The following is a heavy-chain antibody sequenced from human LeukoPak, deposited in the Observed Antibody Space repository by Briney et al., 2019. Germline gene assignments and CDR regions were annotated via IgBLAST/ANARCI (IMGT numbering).Heavy chain of an antibody. D-gene: IGHD5/OR15-5a*01. CDR2: FFYSGST. V-gene: IGHV4-39*01. CDR1: GGSISSSNKY. CDR3: ARHLGMFTMDY. J-gene: IGHJ4*02. Sequence: NPSETLSLTCTVSGGSISSSNKYWGWIRQSPGKGLEWIGNFFYSGSTYYNPSLKSRVTISVDTSKNQFSLNLRSVTAADTAVYYCARHLGMFTMDYWGQGTLVTVSS.